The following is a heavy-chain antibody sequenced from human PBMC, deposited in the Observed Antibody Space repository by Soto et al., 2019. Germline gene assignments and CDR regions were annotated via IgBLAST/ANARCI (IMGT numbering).Heavy chain of an antibody. CDR2: ISSDGSNK. Sequence: QVQLVESGGGVVQPGRSLRLSCAASGFPFSSFGIHWVRQAPGKGLEWVAVISSDGSNKFYADSVKGRFTISRDNSKNTLYLQMNILIAEDTAVYYCAKDPRPPYYADSGYSLDNWFDPWGLGTLVTVSS. CDR1: GFPFSSFG. CDR3: AKDPRPPYYADSGYSLDNWFDP. V-gene: IGHV3-30*18. D-gene: IGHD3-22*01. J-gene: IGHJ5*02.